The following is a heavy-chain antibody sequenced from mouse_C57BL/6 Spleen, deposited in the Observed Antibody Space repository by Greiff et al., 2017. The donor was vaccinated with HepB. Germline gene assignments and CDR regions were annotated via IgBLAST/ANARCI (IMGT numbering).Heavy chain of an antibody. CDR3: VRHEATVPFAY. CDR2: IRSKSNNYAT. Sequence: DVHLVESGGGLVQPKGSLKLSCAASGFSFNTYAMNWVRQAPGKGLEWVARIRSKSNNYATYYADSVKDRFTISRDESESMLYLQMNNLKTEDTAMYYCVRHEATVPFAYWGQGTLVTVSA. V-gene: IGHV10-1*01. D-gene: IGHD1-1*01. J-gene: IGHJ3*01. CDR1: GFSFNTYA.